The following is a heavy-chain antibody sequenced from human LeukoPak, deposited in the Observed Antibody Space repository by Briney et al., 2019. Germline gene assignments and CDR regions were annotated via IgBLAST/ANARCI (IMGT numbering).Heavy chain of an antibody. CDR2: INPNSGGT. Sequence: ASVKVSCKASGYTFTGYYMHWVRLAPGQGLEWMGWINPNSGGTNYAQKFQGRVTFTRDTSISTTYMELSSLRFDDTAFYYCARRRGSYPILSEPGYWGQGTLVTVSS. CDR3: ARRRGSYPILSEPGY. D-gene: IGHD1-26*01. J-gene: IGHJ4*02. V-gene: IGHV1-2*02. CDR1: GYTFTGYY.